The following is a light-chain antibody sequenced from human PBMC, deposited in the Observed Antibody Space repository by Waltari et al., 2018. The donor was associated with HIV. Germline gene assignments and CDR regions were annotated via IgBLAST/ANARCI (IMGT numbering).Light chain of an antibody. CDR1: SSNIGRNS. Sequence: QSVLTQPPSASGTPGQRVTISCSGSSSNIGRNSVYWYQQLPGTAPKLLIARYNQRPSGVPDRFSGSMAGTSASLAISGLRSEDEAHYYCAAWDDSLSGRVFGEGTKLTVL. V-gene: IGLV1-47*01. J-gene: IGLJ3*02. CDR3: AAWDDSLSGRV. CDR2: RYN.